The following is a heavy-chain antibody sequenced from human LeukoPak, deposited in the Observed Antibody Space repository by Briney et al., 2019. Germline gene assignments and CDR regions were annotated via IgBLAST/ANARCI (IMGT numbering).Heavy chain of an antibody. J-gene: IGHJ3*02. V-gene: IGHV1-2*02. Sequence: ASVKVSCKASGYTFTGYYMHWVRQAPGQGLEWMGWINPNSGGTNYAQKFQGRVTMTRDTSISTAYMELSRLRSDDTAVYYCAKERPSYCSGGSCYSDAFDIWGQGTMVTVSS. CDR3: AKERPSYCSGGSCYSDAFDI. CDR2: INPNSGGT. D-gene: IGHD2-15*01. CDR1: GYTFTGYY.